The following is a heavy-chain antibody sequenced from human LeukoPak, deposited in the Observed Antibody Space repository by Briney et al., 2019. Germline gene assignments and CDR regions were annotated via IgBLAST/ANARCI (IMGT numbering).Heavy chain of an antibody. J-gene: IGHJ4*02. D-gene: IGHD1-26*01. V-gene: IGHV1-69*06. Sequence: SVKVSCKTSGDSFSSYSISWVRQAPGQGLECMGRLIPVFGSADYAQKFQGRVTLTADTATSTAFMELRSLTSEDTATYYCARGGGDRGGYYVYWAQGTLVTVSS. CDR1: GDSFSSYS. CDR3: ARGGGDRGGYYVY. CDR2: LIPVFGSA.